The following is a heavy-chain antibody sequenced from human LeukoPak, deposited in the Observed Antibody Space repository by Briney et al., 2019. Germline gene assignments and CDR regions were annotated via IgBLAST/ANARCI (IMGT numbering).Heavy chain of an antibody. J-gene: IGHJ5*02. CDR2: IYYSGST. Sequence: SETLSLTCTVSGDSISSSGNYWGWIRQPPGKGLEWIGNIYYSGSTYYNPSLKSRVTISGDTSKNQFSLKLTSVTAADTAVYYCARQRSSSSEFDPWGQGTLVTVSS. CDR3: ARQRSSSSEFDP. CDR1: GDSISSSGNY. V-gene: IGHV4-39*01. D-gene: IGHD6-6*01.